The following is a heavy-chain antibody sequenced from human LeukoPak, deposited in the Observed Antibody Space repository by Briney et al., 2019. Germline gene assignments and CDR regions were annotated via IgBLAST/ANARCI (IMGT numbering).Heavy chain of an antibody. CDR1: GFTFSSYA. Sequence: GGSLRLSCAASGFTFSSYAMSWVRQAPGKGLEWVSAISGGGGSTYYADSVKGRFTISRDNSKNTLYLQMNSLRAEDTAVYYCAKDRRGVVVPADWGQGTLVTVSS. CDR3: AKDRRGVVVPAD. D-gene: IGHD2-2*01. J-gene: IGHJ4*02. V-gene: IGHV3-23*01. CDR2: ISGGGGST.